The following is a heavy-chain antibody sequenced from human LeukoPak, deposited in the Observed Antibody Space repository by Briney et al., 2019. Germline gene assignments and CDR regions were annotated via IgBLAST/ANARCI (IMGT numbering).Heavy chain of an antibody. CDR2: INPYSGGT. Sequence: GASVKVSCKASGYTFTGYYMHWVRQAPGQGLEWMGWINPYSGGTNYAQKFQGRVTMTRDTSISTAYMELSSLRSEDTAVYYCARMSYYDSSGDNWFDPWGQGTLVTVSS. D-gene: IGHD3-22*01. V-gene: IGHV1-2*02. CDR1: GYTFTGYY. J-gene: IGHJ5*02. CDR3: ARMSYYDSSGDNWFDP.